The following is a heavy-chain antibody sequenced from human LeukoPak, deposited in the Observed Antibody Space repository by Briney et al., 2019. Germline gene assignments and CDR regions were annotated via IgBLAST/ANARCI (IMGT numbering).Heavy chain of an antibody. CDR2: ISSSGSTI. CDR1: GGSISSYY. Sequence: LSLTCTVSGGSISSYYWSRIRQAPGKGLEWVSYISSSGSTIYYADSVKGRFTISRDNAKNSLYLQMNSLRAEDTAVYYCARVGYYDFWSGYEYYFDYWGQGTLVTVSS. CDR3: ARVGYYDFWSGYEYYFDY. D-gene: IGHD3-3*01. V-gene: IGHV3-11*01. J-gene: IGHJ4*02.